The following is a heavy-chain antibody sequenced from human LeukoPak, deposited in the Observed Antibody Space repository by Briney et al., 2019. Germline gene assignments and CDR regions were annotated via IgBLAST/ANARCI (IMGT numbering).Heavy chain of an antibody. CDR2: IRYDGSNK. Sequence: PGGSLRLSCAASGFTFSSYGMHWVRQAPGKGLEGVAFIRYDGSNKYYADYVKGRFTISRDNSKNTLYLQMNSLRAEDTTVYYCAKVARGYGSGSYYEMGYWGQGTLVTVSS. CDR1: GFTFSSYG. CDR3: AKVARGYGSGSYYEMGY. D-gene: IGHD3-10*01. J-gene: IGHJ4*02. V-gene: IGHV3-30*02.